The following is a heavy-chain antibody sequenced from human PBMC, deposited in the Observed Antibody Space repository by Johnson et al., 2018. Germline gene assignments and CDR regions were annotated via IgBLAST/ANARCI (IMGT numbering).Heavy chain of an antibody. CDR1: GFTFSSYA. Sequence: VQLVQSGGGVVQPGRSLRLSCAASGFTFSSYAMGWVRQAPGKGLEWVSTVTASGDNTYYADSVKGRFTISRDNSKHSLYLHMNTLRVDDTALYYCAKSRGGSYYSAMGVWGQGTTVTVSS. J-gene: IGHJ6*02. CDR2: VTASGDNT. CDR3: AKSRGGSYYSAMGV. V-gene: IGHV3-23*04. D-gene: IGHD3-10*01.